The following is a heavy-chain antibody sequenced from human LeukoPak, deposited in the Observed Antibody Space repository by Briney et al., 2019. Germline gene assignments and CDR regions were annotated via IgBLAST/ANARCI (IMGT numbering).Heavy chain of an antibody. CDR2: IYYSGST. CDR3: ARSNGFTWAPFDY. D-gene: IGHD1-1*01. Sequence: SETLSLTCTVSGGSINSYYWSWIRQPAGKGLEWIGYIYYSGSTNYNPSLKSRVTISVDTSKNQFSLKLSSVTAADTAVYYCARSNGFTWAPFDYWGQGTLVTVSS. V-gene: IGHV4-59*08. J-gene: IGHJ4*02. CDR1: GGSINSYY.